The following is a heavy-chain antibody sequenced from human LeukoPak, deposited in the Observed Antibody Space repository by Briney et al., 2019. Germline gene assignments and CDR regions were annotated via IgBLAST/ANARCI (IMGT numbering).Heavy chain of an antibody. V-gene: IGHV3-7*01. CDR3: ARGLHGSGSYYNYYFDY. CDR1: GFTFSSYW. J-gene: IGHJ4*02. Sequence: AGGSLRLSCAASGFTFSSYWMSWVRQAPGKGLEWVANIKQDGSEKYYVDSVKGRFTISRDNAKNSLYLQMNSLRAEDTAVYYCARGLHGSGSYYNYYFDYWGQGTLVTVSS. CDR2: IKQDGSEK. D-gene: IGHD3-10*01.